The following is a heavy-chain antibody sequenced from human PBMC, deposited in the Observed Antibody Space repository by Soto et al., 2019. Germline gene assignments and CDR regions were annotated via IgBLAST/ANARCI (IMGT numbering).Heavy chain of an antibody. J-gene: IGHJ6*02. CDR2: ISAYNGNT. CDR3: ARDITGTTQYAYSYGMEV. Sequence: GASVKVSCNASGYTFTSYGISWVRQAPGQGLEWMGWISAYNGNTNYAQKLQGRVTMTTDTSTSTAYMELRSLRSDDTAVYYCARDITGTTQYAYSYGMEVWGQGTTVTVSS. V-gene: IGHV1-18*01. D-gene: IGHD1-7*01. CDR1: GYTFTSYG.